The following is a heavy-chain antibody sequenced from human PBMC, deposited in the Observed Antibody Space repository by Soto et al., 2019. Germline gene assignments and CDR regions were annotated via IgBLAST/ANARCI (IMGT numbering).Heavy chain of an antibody. CDR3: AREDYSTPFDY. CDR1: GYTFTSYA. J-gene: IGHJ4*02. Sequence: QVQLVQSGAEVKKPGASVKVSCKASGYTFTSYAMHWVRQAPGQRLEWMGWINAGNGNTKYSQKSQGRVTITRDTSASTAYMELSSLRSEDTAVYYCAREDYSTPFDYWGQGTLVTVSS. CDR2: INAGNGNT. D-gene: IGHD4-4*01. V-gene: IGHV1-3*01.